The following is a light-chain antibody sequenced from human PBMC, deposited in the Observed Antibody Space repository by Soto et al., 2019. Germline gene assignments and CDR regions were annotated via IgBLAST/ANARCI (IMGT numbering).Light chain of an antibody. J-gene: IGKJ4*01. V-gene: IGKV1-39*01. Sequence: DIQMTQSPSSLSAPVGDRVTIICRASQSISSYLIWYQQKPGKAPRLLIFAASSLQSGVPSRFSGSGSGTDFTLTISSLQPEDFATYYCQQTYRTPLTFGGGTKVEIK. CDR3: QQTYRTPLT. CDR2: AAS. CDR1: QSISSY.